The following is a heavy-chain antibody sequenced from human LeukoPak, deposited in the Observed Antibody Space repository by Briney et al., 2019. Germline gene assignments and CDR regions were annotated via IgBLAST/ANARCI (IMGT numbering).Heavy chain of an antibody. CDR3: ARLWFGEGSFDWFDP. CDR2: IRYDGSNK. CDR1: GFTFSSYG. D-gene: IGHD3-10*01. J-gene: IGHJ5*02. V-gene: IGHV3-30*02. Sequence: PGGSLRLSCAASGFTFSSYGMHWVRQAPGKGLEWVAFIRYDGSNKYYADSVKGRFTIFRDNSKNTLYLQMNSLRAEDTAVYYCARLWFGEGSFDWFDPWGQGTLVTVSS.